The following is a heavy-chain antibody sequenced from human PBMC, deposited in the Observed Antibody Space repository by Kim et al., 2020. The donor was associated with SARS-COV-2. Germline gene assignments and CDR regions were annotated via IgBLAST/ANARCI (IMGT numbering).Heavy chain of an antibody. CDR1: GFTFSSYG. Sequence: GGSLRLSCAASGFTFSSYGMHWVRQAPGKGLEWVAVISYDGSNKYYADSVKGRFTISRDNSKNRLYLQMNSLRAEDTAVYYCARVDLYNMLTGSPYWGQGTLVTVSS. D-gene: IGHD3-9*01. CDR2: ISYDGSNK. J-gene: IGHJ4*02. CDR3: ARVDLYNMLTGSPY. V-gene: IGHV3-33*05.